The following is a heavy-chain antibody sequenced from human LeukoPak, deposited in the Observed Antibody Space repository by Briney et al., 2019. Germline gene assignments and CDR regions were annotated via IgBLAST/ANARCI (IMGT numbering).Heavy chain of an antibody. J-gene: IGHJ4*02. CDR1: GGSISSYY. CDR2: IYYSGST. V-gene: IGHV4-59*12. CDR3: ARDNGVSPRYFDY. D-gene: IGHD2-8*01. Sequence: SETLSLTCTVSGGSISSYYWSWIRQPPGKGLEWIGYIYYSGSTNYNPSLKSRVTISVDRSKNQFSLKLSSVTAADTAVYYCARDNGVSPRYFDYWGQGTLVTVSS.